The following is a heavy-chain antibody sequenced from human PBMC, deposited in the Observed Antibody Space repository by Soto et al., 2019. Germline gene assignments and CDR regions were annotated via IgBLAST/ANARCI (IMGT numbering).Heavy chain of an antibody. J-gene: IGHJ6*02. Sequence: SVKVSCKASGYTFTGYYMHWVRQAPGQGLEWMGWINPNSGGTNYAQKFQGRVTMTRDTSISTAYMELSRLRSDDTAVYYCARSSGITDSSDVWGQGTTVTVSS. V-gene: IGHV1-2*02. CDR3: ARSSGITDSSDV. CDR1: GYTFTGYY. D-gene: IGHD3-3*01. CDR2: INPNSGGT.